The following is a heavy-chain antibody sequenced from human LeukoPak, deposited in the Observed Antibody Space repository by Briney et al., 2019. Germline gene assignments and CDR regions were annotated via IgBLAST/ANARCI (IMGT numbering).Heavy chain of an antibody. CDR3: ARDNFWSETNWFDP. V-gene: IGHV4-59*01. Sequence: TSSETLSLTCTVSGGSISSYYWSWIRQPPGKGLEWIGYIYYSGSTNYNPSLKSRVTISVDTSKNQFSLKLSSVTAADTAVYYCARDNFWSETNWFDPWGQGTLVIVSS. CDR2: IYYSGST. J-gene: IGHJ5*02. D-gene: IGHD3-3*01. CDR1: GGSISSYY.